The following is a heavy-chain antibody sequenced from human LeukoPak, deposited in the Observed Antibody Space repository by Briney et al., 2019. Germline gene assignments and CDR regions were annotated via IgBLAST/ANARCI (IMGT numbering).Heavy chain of an antibody. J-gene: IGHJ4*02. CDR1: GGSMSSYY. CDR3: ARGRYNWNY. CDR2: TYYSGST. Sequence: SETLSLTCNVSGGSMSSYYWSWIRQPPGRGLEWIGYTYYSGSTNYNPSLNSRVTISVDTSKNQFSLKLRSVTAADTAVYYCARGRYNWNYWGQGILVTVSS. V-gene: IGHV4-59*01. D-gene: IGHD1-20*01.